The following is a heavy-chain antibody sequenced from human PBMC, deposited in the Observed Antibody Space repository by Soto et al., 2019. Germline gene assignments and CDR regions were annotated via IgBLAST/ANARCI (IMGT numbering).Heavy chain of an antibody. CDR2: ISYDGSNK. D-gene: IGHD6-6*01. J-gene: IGHJ4*02. Sequence: GGSLRPSCAASGVTFSGYAMHWVRQAPGKGLEWVAVISYDGSNKYYADSVKGRFTIPRDNSKNTLYLQMNSLRAEDAAVYYCARGGEGGSSSLDYCCQGTLVTVSS. V-gene: IGHV3-30-3*01. CDR1: GVTFSGYA. CDR3: ARGGEGGSSSLDY.